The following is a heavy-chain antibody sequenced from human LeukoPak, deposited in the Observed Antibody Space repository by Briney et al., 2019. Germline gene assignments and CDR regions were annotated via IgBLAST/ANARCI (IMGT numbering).Heavy chain of an antibody. CDR2: INHSGST. D-gene: IGHD4-17*01. V-gene: IGHV4-34*01. CDR3: ARGQGTVTTH. J-gene: IGHJ4*02. CDR1: GGSFSGYY. Sequence: PSETLSLTCAVYGGSFSGYYWSWIRQPPGKGLEWIGEINHSGSTNYNPSLKSRVTISLDTSKNQFSLKLSFVTAADTALYYCARGQGTVTTHWGQGTLVTVSS.